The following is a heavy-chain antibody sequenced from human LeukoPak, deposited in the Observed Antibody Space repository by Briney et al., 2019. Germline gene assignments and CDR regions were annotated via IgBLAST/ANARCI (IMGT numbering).Heavy chain of an antibody. D-gene: IGHD3-3*01. CDR1: GGSISSYY. J-gene: IGHJ6*03. CDR2: IYTSGST. CDR3: ASSYDFWSGTYYYYMDV. V-gene: IGHV4-4*09. Sequence: KPSETLSLTCTVSGGSISSYYWSRIRQPPGKGLEWIGYIYTSGSTNYNPSLKSRVTISVDTSKKQFSLKLSSVTAADTAVYYCASSYDFWSGTYYYYMDVWGKGTTVTVSS.